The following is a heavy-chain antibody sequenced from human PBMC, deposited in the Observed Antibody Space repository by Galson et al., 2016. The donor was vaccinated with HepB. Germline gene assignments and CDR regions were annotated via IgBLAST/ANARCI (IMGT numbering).Heavy chain of an antibody. CDR2: ISSDGNNK. CDR1: GLSFSYCG. V-gene: IGHV3-30*18. CDR3: AKDKGTKYFDY. Sequence: SLRLSCAASGLSFSYCGMHWVRQAPGKGLEWVAVISSDGNNKYYVDSVKGRSTISRDDSKNTLYLQMNSLTAEDTAVYYCAKDKGTKYFDYWGQGALVTVSS. D-gene: IGHD3-10*01. J-gene: IGHJ4*02.